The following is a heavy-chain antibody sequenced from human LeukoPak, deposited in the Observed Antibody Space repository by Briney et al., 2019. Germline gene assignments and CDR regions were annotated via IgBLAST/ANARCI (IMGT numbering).Heavy chain of an antibody. J-gene: IGHJ5*02. CDR3: ARGLTFKHWFDP. V-gene: IGHV3-21*01. Sequence: GGSLRLSCAASGFTFSTYSMNWVRQAPGKGLQWVSSIGSGSSYIYYADSVKGRFTISRDNAKNSLYLQMNSLRAEDTAVYYCARGLTFKHWFDPWGQGTLVTVSS. CDR1: GFTFSTYS. CDR2: IGSGSSYI. D-gene: IGHD2/OR15-2a*01.